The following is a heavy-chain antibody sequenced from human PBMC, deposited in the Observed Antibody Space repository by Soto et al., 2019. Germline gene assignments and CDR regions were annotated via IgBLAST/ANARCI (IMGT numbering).Heavy chain of an antibody. V-gene: IGHV3-9*01. CDR3: VKHLGTLVWFWELQQFFSLDV. D-gene: IGHD3-10*01. J-gene: IGHJ6*02. Sequence: PGGSLRLSCAASGFTFDDYAMHWVRQAPGRGLEWVASITWNGGSEGYADTVKGRFTISRDNADNSLYLQMNSLKPDDTALYYCVKHLGTLVWFWELQQFFSLDVWGQGTPVTVSS. CDR1: GFTFDDYA. CDR2: ITWNGGSE.